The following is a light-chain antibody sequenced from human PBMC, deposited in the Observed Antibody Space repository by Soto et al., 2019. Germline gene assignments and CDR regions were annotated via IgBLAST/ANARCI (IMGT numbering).Light chain of an antibody. CDR2: EVA. CDR3: SSFTTSSTVI. V-gene: IGLV2-14*01. Sequence: QPASVSGSPGQSIAISCTGTTSDIGTYDFVSWYQQYPGKAPKLLIYEVASRPSGISTRFSGSKSGNTASLTISGLQAEDEADYHCSSFTTSSTVIFGGGTKVTVL. CDR1: TSDIGTYDF. J-gene: IGLJ2*01.